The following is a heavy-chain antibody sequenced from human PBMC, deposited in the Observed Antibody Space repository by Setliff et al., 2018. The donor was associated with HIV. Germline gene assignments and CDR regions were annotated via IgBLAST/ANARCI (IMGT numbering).Heavy chain of an antibody. CDR3: ARVGAAAGRYYYYHYMDV. CDR2: TSYDGRNK. D-gene: IGHD6-13*01. J-gene: IGHJ6*03. Sequence: GGSLRLSCAASGFTFSIYAMSWVRQAPGKGLEWVAVTSYDGRNKHYADSVKGRLTISRDNSNNTLYLQMNSLRVEDTAVYYCARVGAAAGRYYYYHYMDVWGKGTTVTVSS. V-gene: IGHV3-30*03. CDR1: GFTFSIYA.